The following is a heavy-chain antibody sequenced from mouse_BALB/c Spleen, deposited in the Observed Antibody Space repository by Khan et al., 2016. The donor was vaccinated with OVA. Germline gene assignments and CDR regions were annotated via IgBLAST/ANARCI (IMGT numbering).Heavy chain of an antibody. CDR2: INPNNGDT. CDR1: GYIFTSYY. V-gene: IGHV1S81*02. J-gene: IGHJ3*01. Sequence: QVQLQQSGAELVKPGASVKLSCKASGYIFTSYYMYWVKQRPGQGLEWIGEINPNNGDTNFNEKFKSKATLTVDKSSSIAYMQLSSLTSEDSAVYYCTRSGYGTLAYWGQGTLVTVSA. CDR3: TRSGYGTLAY. D-gene: IGHD2-1*01.